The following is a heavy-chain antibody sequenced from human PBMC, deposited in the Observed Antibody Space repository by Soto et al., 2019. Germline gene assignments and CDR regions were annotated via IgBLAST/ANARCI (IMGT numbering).Heavy chain of an antibody. CDR2: IYYSGST. V-gene: IGHV4-30-4*01. D-gene: IGHD3-22*01. CDR1: GGPISSYD. J-gene: IGHJ4*02. CDR3: ARKAYYYDSSGYYYAYYFDY. Sequence: SETLSLTCTVSGGPISSYDGSWIRQHPGKGLEWIGYIYYSGSTYYNPSLKSRVTITVDTSKNQFSLKLSSVTAADTAVYYCARKAYYYDSSGYYYAYYFDYWGQGTLVTVSS.